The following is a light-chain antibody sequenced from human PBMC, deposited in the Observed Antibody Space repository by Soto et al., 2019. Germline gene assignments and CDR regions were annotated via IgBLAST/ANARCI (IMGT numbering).Light chain of an antibody. CDR2: AAS. J-gene: IGKJ3*01. CDR1: QTISNY. CDR3: LQKYFYPFT. V-gene: IGKV1-6*02. Sequence: IQMTQSPSSLSASVGDRVTITCRAGQTISNYLNWYQQKPGKAPKLLIYAASNLQSGVPARFSGSGSGTDFTLTISSLQPEDFATYYCLQKYFYPFTFGPGTKVDIK.